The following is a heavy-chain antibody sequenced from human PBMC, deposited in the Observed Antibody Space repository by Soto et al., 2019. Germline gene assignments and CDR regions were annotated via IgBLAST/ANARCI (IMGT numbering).Heavy chain of an antibody. CDR1: GFTFSDYY. V-gene: IGHV3-11*01. CDR2: ISSSGSTI. J-gene: IGHJ4*02. CDR3: ARDPFFVRHFDWRNDY. Sequence: GGSLRLSCAASGFTFSDYYMSWIRQAPGKGLEWVSYISSSGSTIYYADSVKGRFTISRDNAKNSLYLQMNSLRAEDTAVYYCARDPFFVRHFDWRNDYWGQGTLVTVSS. D-gene: IGHD3-9*01.